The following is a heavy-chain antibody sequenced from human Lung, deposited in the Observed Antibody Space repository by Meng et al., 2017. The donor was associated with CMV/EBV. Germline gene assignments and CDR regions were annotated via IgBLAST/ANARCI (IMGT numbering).Heavy chain of an antibody. CDR2: IYSADRA. CDR1: GFTVTDNY. CDR3: ARPLAIRPMLGYYYGLEV. Sequence: GGSLRLSCAASGFTVTDNYMIWVRQAPGKGLEWVSVIYSADRAYYADSVRGRFTISRDISKNTVYLQMLNLRAEDAAMYYCARPLAIRPMLGYYYGLEVWGQGTAVTVSS. J-gene: IGHJ6*02. D-gene: IGHD6-6*01. V-gene: IGHV3-53*01.